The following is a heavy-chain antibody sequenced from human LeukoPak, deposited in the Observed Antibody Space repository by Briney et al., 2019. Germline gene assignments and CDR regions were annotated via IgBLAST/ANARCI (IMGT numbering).Heavy chain of an antibody. CDR2: ISGGSEDT. CDR3: AKGSSGYFVDL. CDR1: GFTFDSYA. D-gene: IGHD3-22*01. V-gene: IGHV3-23*01. Sequence: PGGSLRLSCTASGFTFDSYAMSWVRQAPGKGLEWVSSISGGSEDTYFADSVKGRFTISRDNSKNTLFLQMNSLRAEDTVLYYCAKGSSGYFVDLWGQGTLVTVSS. J-gene: IGHJ5*02.